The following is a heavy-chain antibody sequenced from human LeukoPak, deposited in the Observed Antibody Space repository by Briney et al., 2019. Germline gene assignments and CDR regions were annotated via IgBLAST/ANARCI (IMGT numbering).Heavy chain of an antibody. D-gene: IGHD5-18*01. Sequence: GGSLRLSCAASGFTFTNYEMSWVRQAPGKGLEWLSSISGSGDSVFYADSVKGRFTISRDNSLNTPHLQMNSLRAEDTAFYYCGKGNTASRPGFVDWGQGTLVTVSS. V-gene: IGHV3-23*01. CDR2: ISGSGDSV. J-gene: IGHJ4*02. CDR3: GKGNTASRPGFVD. CDR1: GFTFTNYE.